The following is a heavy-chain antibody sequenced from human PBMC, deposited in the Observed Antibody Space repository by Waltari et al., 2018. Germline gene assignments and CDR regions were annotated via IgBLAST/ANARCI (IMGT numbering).Heavy chain of an antibody. Sequence: EVQLVQSGGGLVQPGGSLRLSCEASGFSFYTYAMTWVRQAPGKCLEWVSTINPGRANTYYADSVRGRFTISRDNSKNTLYLQLNNLRAEDTATYYCAKADNKWELLWFDSWGQGNLVIVSS. CDR1: GFSFYTYA. J-gene: IGHJ5*02. CDR3: AKADNKWELLWFDS. CDR2: INPGRANT. V-gene: IGHV3-23*04. D-gene: IGHD3-10*01.